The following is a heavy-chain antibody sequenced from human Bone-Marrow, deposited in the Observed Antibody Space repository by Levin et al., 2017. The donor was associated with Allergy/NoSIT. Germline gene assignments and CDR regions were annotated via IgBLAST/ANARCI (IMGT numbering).Heavy chain of an antibody. Sequence: SGPTLVKPTQTLTLTCSFSGFSLNTGGQGVGWIRQPPGKALEWLAVIFWDDDKRYSPSLRGRVTVTKDTFKNQVVLIMTDIDPRDTGTYYCAHYEKYYRTWLFDLWGQGTQVTVSS. V-gene: IGHV2-5*02. J-gene: IGHJ4*02. CDR3: AHYEKYYRTWLFDL. D-gene: IGHD2/OR15-2a*01. CDR2: IFWDDDK. CDR1: GFSLNTGGQG.